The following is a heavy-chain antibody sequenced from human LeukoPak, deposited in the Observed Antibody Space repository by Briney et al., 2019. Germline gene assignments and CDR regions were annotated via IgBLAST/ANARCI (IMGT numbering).Heavy chain of an antibody. V-gene: IGHV3-21*01. CDR1: GFTVSSNY. CDR2: ISSSSSSYK. CDR3: ARSSIIAAAGPYYFDY. D-gene: IGHD6-13*01. Sequence: PGGSLRLSCAASGFTVSSNYMSWVRQAPGKGLEWASSISSSSSSYKYYSDSVKGRFTISRDNAKNSLYLQMNSLRAEDTAVYYCARSSIIAAAGPYYFDYWGQGTLVTVSS. J-gene: IGHJ4*02.